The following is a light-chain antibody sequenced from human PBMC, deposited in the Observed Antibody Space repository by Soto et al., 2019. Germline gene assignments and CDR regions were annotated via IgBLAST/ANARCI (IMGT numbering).Light chain of an antibody. CDR2: DAS. CDR3: PQYGSSPDT. V-gene: IGKV3D-20*01. Sequence: DIVLTQSPATLSLSPGERATLSCGASQTVSSSYLAWYQQKPGLAPRLLIYDASSRATGIPDRFSGSGSGTDFTLTIRRLEPEDFAVYYCPQYGSSPDTFGQGTKLEIK. J-gene: IGKJ2*01. CDR1: QTVSSSY.